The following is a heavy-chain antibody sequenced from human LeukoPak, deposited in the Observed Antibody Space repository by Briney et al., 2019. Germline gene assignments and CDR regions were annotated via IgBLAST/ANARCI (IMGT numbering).Heavy chain of an antibody. J-gene: IGHJ4*02. CDR3: ARATKYFDWRGFDY. D-gene: IGHD3-9*01. V-gene: IGHV4-4*02. Sequence: PSGTLSLTCAVSGDSINNTNWWSWVRQPPGKGLEWIGEIYHSGSTNYNPSLKSRVTISVDTSKNQFSLKLSSVTAADTAVYYCARATKYFDWRGFDYWGQGTLVTVSS. CDR1: GDSINNTNW. CDR2: IYHSGST.